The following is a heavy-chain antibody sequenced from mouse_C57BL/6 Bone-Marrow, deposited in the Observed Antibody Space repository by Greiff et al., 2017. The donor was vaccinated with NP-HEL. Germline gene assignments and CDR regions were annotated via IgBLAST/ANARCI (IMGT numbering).Heavy chain of an antibody. CDR2: ISSGGSYT. CDR3: ARRGDGYPWYFDV. CDR1: GFTFSSYG. J-gene: IGHJ1*03. D-gene: IGHD2-3*01. V-gene: IGHV5-6*02. Sequence: EVKLMESGGDLVKPGGSLKLSCAASGFTFSSYGMSWVRQTPDKRLEWVATISSGGSYTYYPYSVKGRFTISRDNAKNTLYLQMSSLKSEDTAMYYCARRGDGYPWYFDVWGTGTTVTVSS.